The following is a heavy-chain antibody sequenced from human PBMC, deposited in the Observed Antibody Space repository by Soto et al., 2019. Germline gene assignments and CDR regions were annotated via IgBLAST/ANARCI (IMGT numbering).Heavy chain of an antibody. CDR1: GFTFSSYA. V-gene: IGHV3-64*04. Sequence: VGSLRLSCSASGFTFSSYAMHWVRQAPGKGLEYVSAISSNGGSTYYADSVKGRFTISRDNSRNTLFLQMNSLRAEDTAVYYCARDYYKYYDSSGYYRSPAYWGQGTLVTVPQ. CDR3: ARDYYKYYDSSGYYRSPAY. J-gene: IGHJ4*02. CDR2: ISSNGGST. D-gene: IGHD3-22*01.